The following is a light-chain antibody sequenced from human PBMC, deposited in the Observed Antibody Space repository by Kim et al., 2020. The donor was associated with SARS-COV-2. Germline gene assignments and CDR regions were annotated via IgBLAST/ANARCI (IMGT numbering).Light chain of an antibody. Sequence: SAFVGDRVTITCQASQDISNYLNWYQQKPGKPPRLLIYDASNLETGVPSRFSGSGSGTDFTFTINSLQPEDIATYYCQQYDDLVTFGGGTKVDIK. V-gene: IGKV1-33*01. J-gene: IGKJ4*01. CDR2: DAS. CDR1: QDISNY. CDR3: QQYDDLVT.